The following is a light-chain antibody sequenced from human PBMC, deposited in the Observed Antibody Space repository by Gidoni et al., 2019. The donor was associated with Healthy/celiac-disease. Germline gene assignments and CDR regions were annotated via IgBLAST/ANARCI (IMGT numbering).Light chain of an antibody. Sequence: EIVMTQSPATLSVSPVERATLSCRARQSVSSNLAWYQQKPGQAPRLLIYCASTRATGIPARFSGSGSWTEFTLTISSLQSEDFAVYYCQQYNNWPPWTFGQGTKVEIK. V-gene: IGKV3-15*01. CDR3: QQYNNWPPWT. CDR1: QSVSSN. J-gene: IGKJ1*01. CDR2: CAS.